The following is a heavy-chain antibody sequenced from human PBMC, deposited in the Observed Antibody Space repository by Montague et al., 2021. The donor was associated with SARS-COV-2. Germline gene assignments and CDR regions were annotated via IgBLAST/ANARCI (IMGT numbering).Heavy chain of an antibody. CDR3: ARASRGSLWFGELPAAFDI. CDR1: GFTFSSYA. Sequence: SLRLSCAASGFTFSSYAMHWVRQAPGKGLEWVAVISYDGSNKYYADSVKGRFTTSRDNSKNTLYLQMNSLRAEDTAVYYCARASRGSLWFGELPAAFDIWGQGTMVTVSS. D-gene: IGHD3-10*01. J-gene: IGHJ3*02. CDR2: ISYDGSNK. V-gene: IGHV3-30-3*01.